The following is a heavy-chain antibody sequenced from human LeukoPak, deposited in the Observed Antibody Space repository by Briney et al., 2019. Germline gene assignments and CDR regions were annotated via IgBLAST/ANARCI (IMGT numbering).Heavy chain of an antibody. Sequence: GGSLRLSCAASGFTFSTYGMNWVRQAPGKGLVWVSRINSDGSSTSYADSVKGRFTISRDNAKNTLYLQMNSLRAEDTAVYYCARGYDSRGYYDRPFDYWGQGTLVTVSS. CDR3: ARGYDSRGYYDRPFDY. D-gene: IGHD3-22*01. CDR2: INSDGSST. J-gene: IGHJ4*02. V-gene: IGHV3-74*01. CDR1: GFTFSTYG.